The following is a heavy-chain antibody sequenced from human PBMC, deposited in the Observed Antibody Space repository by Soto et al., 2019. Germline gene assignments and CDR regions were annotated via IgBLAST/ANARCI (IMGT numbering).Heavy chain of an antibody. CDR1: GGSFTSNNW. CDR3: ASRDPGTSVDY. Sequence: QVQLQESGPGLVKPSGTLSLTCAVSGGSFTSNNWWTWVRQPPGQGLEWIGEIYRTGSTNYNPSLKSRVTISLDQSEKHISLKVTSLTAADTAVYYCASRDPGTSVDYWGQGTLVTVSS. V-gene: IGHV4-4*02. J-gene: IGHJ4*02. D-gene: IGHD1-7*01. CDR2: IYRTGST.